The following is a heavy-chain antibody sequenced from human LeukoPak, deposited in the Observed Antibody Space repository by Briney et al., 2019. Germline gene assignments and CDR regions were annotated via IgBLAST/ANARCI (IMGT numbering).Heavy chain of an antibody. D-gene: IGHD3-22*01. J-gene: IGHJ4*02. V-gene: IGHV3-66*01. CDR2: IYSGGST. Sequence: GGSLRLSCAASGFTVSGNYMSWVRRAPGKGLEWVSVIYSGGSTYYADSVKGRFTISRDNSKNTLYLQMNSLRAEDTAVYYCARDRAMYYYESSGYWGQGTLVTVSS. CDR3: ARDRAMYYYESSGY. CDR1: GFTVSGNY.